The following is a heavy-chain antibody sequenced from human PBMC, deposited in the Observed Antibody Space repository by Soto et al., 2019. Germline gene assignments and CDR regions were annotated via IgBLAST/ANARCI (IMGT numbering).Heavy chain of an antibody. CDR3: ARLIHCKTTSCYFDY. Sequence: TSETLSLTCAVYGGSFSGYYWSWIRQPPGKGLEWIGEINHSGSTNYNPSLKSRVTISVDTSKNQFSLRLSSVTAADTAVFYCARLIHCKTTSCYFDYWGPGTLVTVSS. CDR1: GGSFSGYY. J-gene: IGHJ4*02. CDR2: INHSGST. D-gene: IGHD2-2*01. V-gene: IGHV4-34*01.